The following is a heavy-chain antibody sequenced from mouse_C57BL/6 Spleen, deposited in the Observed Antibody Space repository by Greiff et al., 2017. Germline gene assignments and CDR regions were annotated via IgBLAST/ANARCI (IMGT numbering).Heavy chain of an antibody. CDR1: GFSLTSYG. J-gene: IGHJ1*03. CDR2: IWSDGSS. V-gene: IGHV2-6-1*01. CDR3: ARQGRNEVYSYWYFDV. D-gene: IGHD2-3*01. Sequence: VQLQQSGPGLVAPSQSLSITCTVSGFSLTSYGVHWVRQPPGKGLEWLVVIWSDGSSTYNSALKSRLRISKDNSKSQVFLKMNSLQTDDTAMYYCARQGRNEVYSYWYFDVWGTGTPVTVSS.